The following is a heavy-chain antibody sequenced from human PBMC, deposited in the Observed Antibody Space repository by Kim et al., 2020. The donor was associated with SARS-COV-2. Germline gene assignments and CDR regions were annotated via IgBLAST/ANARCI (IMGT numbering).Heavy chain of an antibody. V-gene: IGHV3-33*05. CDR2: ISYDGSNK. Sequence: GGSLRLSCAASGFTFSSYGMHWVRQAPGKGLEWVAVISYDGSNKYYADSVKGRFTISRDNSKNTLYLQMNSLRAEDTAVYYCARDPSGLRLGELSSQKSPRLDYWGQGTLVTVSS. D-gene: IGHD3-16*02. CDR1: GFTFSSYG. CDR3: ARDPSGLRLGELSSQKSPRLDY. J-gene: IGHJ4*02.